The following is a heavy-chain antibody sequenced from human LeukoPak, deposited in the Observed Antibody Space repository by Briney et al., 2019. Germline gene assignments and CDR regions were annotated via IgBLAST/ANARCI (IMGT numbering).Heavy chain of an antibody. CDR3: ARDWEIGLFGYFDY. J-gene: IGHJ4*02. V-gene: IGHV1-8*01. D-gene: IGHD1-26*01. CDR2: MNPNSGNT. CDR1: GYTFTSYD. Sequence: ASVKVSCKASGYTFTSYDINWLRQASGQGLEWMGWMNPNSGNTGYAQKFQGRFTMTWDTSITTAYMELRGLRFDDTAIYYCARDWEIGLFGYFDYWGQGPWSPSPQ.